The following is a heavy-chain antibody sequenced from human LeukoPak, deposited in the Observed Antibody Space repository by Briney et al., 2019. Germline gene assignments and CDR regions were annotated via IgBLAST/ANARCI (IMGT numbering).Heavy chain of an antibody. CDR3: AKGESSAWYERDWFDP. V-gene: IGHV3-23*01. CDR2: ISGSGGST. J-gene: IGHJ5*02. D-gene: IGHD6-19*01. CDR1: GFRFSSYA. Sequence: QPGGSLRLSCAASGFRFSSYAMSWVRQAPGKGLEWVSGISGSGGSTDYRDSVKGRFTISRDNSMNTLYLQMNNLTAEDTAVYYCAKGESSAWYERDWFDPWGQGTLVTVSS.